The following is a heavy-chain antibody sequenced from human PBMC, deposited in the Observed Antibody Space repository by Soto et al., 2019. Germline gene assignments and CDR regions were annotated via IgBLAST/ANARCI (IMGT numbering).Heavy chain of an antibody. D-gene: IGHD4-4*01. Sequence: GGSLILSCAASGFPFSDYYMTWIRQAPGKGLEWFSYISSSSSYTNYADSVKGRFTISRDNAKNSLYLQMNSLRAEDTAVYYCARAIIPLTTIFYGMDVWGQGTTVTVSS. V-gene: IGHV3-11*06. CDR3: ARAIIPLTTIFYGMDV. CDR2: ISSSSSYT. J-gene: IGHJ6*02. CDR1: GFPFSDYY.